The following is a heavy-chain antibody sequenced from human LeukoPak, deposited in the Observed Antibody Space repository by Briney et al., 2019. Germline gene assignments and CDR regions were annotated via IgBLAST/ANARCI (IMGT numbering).Heavy chain of an antibody. CDR1: GFTFSSYE. D-gene: IGHD3-22*01. J-gene: IGHJ4*02. V-gene: IGHV3-48*03. Sequence: GGSLRLSCAASGFTFSSYEMNWVRQAPGEGLGWVSYISSSGSTIYYAYSVKGRFTISRDNAKNSLYLQMNRLRAEDTAVYYCARDYYDSSGYYYHDYWGQGTLVTVSS. CDR2: ISSSGSTI. CDR3: ARDYYDSSGYYYHDY.